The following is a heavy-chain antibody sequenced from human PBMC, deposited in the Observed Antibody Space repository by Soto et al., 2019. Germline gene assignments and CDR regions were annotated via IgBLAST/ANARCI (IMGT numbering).Heavy chain of an antibody. D-gene: IGHD2-2*02. CDR1: GYTFTRFY. CDR2: INPSGGNT. J-gene: IGHJ5*02. V-gene: IGHV1-46*01. Sequence: QVELVQSGAEVTTPGASVKLSCKASGYTFTRFYIQWVRQAPGQGLEWMGIINPSGGNTNYAQKFQGRVTMTSDTSTSTVYMDLTSLTSEDTAIYYCAREGALMAAIPRGWFDPWGQGTLVTVSS. CDR3: AREGALMAAIPRGWFDP.